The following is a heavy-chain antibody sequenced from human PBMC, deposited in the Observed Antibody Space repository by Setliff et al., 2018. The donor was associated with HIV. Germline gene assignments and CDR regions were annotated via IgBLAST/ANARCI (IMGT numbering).Heavy chain of an antibody. CDR3: ARDYLYYNLYNGSPVYGMDV. D-gene: IGHD3-3*01. J-gene: IGHJ6*02. CDR1: GFTFRNYK. V-gene: IGHV3-48*03. Sequence: GSLRLSCAASGFTFRNYKFNWVRQAPGRGLEWVSSISIGSGAAIYYAESVQGRFTVSRDNSKNSLYLQMNSLRVEDTAVYYCARDYLYYNLYNGSPVYGMDVWGQGTTVTVSS. CDR2: ISIGSGAAI.